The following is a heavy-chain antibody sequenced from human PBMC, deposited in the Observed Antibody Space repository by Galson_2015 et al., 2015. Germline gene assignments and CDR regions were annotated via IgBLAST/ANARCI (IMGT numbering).Heavy chain of an antibody. Sequence: SVKVSCKASGYTFTSYYMHWVRQAPGQGLEWMGIINPSGGSTSYAQKFQGRVTMTRDTSTSTVYMELSSLRSEDTAVYYCARAPTGTKVRGVEYFDYWGQGTLVTVSS. CDR2: INPSGGST. D-gene: IGHD3-10*01. CDR1: GYTFTSYY. V-gene: IGHV1-46*01. J-gene: IGHJ4*02. CDR3: ARAPTGTKVRGVEYFDY.